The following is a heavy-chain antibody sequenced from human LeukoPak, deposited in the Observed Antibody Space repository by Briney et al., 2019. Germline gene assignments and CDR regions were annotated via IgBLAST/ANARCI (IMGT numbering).Heavy chain of an antibody. D-gene: IGHD2-2*02. V-gene: IGHV3-30*02. CDR3: ASRVVVPAAIPD. J-gene: IGHJ4*02. Sequence: GGSLRLSCAASGFTFSSYGMHWVRQAPGKGLEWVAFIRYDGSNKYYADSVKGRFTISRDNSKNTLYLQMNSLRAEDTAVYYCASRVVVPAAIPDWGQGTLVTVSS. CDR1: GFTFSSYG. CDR2: IRYDGSNK.